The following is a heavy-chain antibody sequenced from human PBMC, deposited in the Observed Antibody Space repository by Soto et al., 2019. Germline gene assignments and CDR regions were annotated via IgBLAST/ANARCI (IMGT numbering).Heavy chain of an antibody. J-gene: IGHJ6*02. V-gene: IGHV3-11*01. Sequence: GGSLRLSCAASGFTFSDYYMSWIRQAPGKGLEWVSYISRSGSTIYYADSVKCRFTISRDNAKNSLSLRMNSLRAEDTAVYYCARARHSGYHYYGMDGWGQGTTVTICS. D-gene: IGHD1-26*01. CDR2: ISRSGSTI. CDR3: ARARHSGYHYYGMDG. CDR1: GFTFSDYY.